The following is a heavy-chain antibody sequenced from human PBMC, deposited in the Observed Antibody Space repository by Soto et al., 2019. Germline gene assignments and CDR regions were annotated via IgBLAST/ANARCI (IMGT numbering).Heavy chain of an antibody. CDR3: AREAAAERNYYGLDV. V-gene: IGHV1-18*01. CDR2: ISGYNGNT. Sequence: QVQLVQSGPEVRKPGASVKVSCKASGYIFSRYGISWVRQAPGQGLEWMGWISGYNGNTKFGERVQGRVNVTTDTSTSTAYMELWSLRSDDTAVYYCAREAAAERNYYGLDVWGQGTTVIVSS. D-gene: IGHD6-13*01. J-gene: IGHJ6*02. CDR1: GYIFSRYG.